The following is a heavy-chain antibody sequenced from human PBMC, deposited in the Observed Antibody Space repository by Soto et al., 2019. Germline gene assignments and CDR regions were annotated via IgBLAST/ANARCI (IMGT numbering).Heavy chain of an antibody. V-gene: IGHV4-59*01. D-gene: IGHD5-18*01. J-gene: IGHJ4*02. CDR2: IYYSGST. Sequence: PSETLSLTCTVSGGSISSYYWSWIRQPPGKGLEWIGYIYYSGSTNYNPSIKSRVTISVDTPKNQFSLKLSSVTAADTAVYYFARVGFNPSPGYSXXXHXFDYWGQGTLVTXXS. CDR3: ARVGFNPSPGYSXXXHXFDY. CDR1: GGSISSYY.